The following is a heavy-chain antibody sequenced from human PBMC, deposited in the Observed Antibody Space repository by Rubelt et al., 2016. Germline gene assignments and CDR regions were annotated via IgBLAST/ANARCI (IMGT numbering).Heavy chain of an antibody. V-gene: IGHV4-39*01. J-gene: IGHJ6*02. CDR2: IYSSGST. CDR1: GGSISSSSYY. Sequence: QLQLQESGPGLVKPSETLSLTCTVSGGSISSSSYYWGWIRQPPGKGLEWIGSIYSSGSTYYSPSLKSRVTISVDTSKNQFSRKRSSVTAAETAGYYCARHVSSGWYYYYGMDVWGQGTTVTVSS. D-gene: IGHD6-19*01. CDR3: ARHVSSGWYYYYGMDV.